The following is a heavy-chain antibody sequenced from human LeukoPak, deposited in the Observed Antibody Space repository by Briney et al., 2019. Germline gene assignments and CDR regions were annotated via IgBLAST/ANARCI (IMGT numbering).Heavy chain of an antibody. D-gene: IGHD1-26*01. CDR2: ISGSGGST. V-gene: IGHV3-23*01. CDR3: AKDQSSGTHYDY. Sequence: GGSLRLSCAASGFTFSSYDMSWVRQAPGKGLEWVSAISGSGGSTYYADSVKGRFTVSRDNSKNTLYLQMNSLTAEDTALYFCAKDQSSGTHYDYWGQGTLATVSS. J-gene: IGHJ4*02. CDR1: GFTFSSYD.